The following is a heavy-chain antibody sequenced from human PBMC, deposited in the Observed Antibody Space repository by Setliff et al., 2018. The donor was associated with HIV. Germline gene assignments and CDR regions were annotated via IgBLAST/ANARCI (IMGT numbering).Heavy chain of an antibody. V-gene: IGHV4-4*02. Sequence: PSETLSLTCAVSGVSISSSDWWSWVRQPPGKGLEWIGEIYHDGSTNYNPSLRGRVTVSLDKSKNQFSLRLSSVTAADTAVYYCANQRRATDPWGQGTLVTVSS. CDR2: IYHDGST. CDR1: GVSISSSDW. D-gene: IGHD1-26*01. CDR3: ANQRRATDP. J-gene: IGHJ5*02.